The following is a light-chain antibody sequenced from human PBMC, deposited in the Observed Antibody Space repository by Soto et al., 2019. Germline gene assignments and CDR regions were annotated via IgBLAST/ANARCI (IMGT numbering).Light chain of an antibody. V-gene: IGLV4-69*01. Sequence: QLVLTQSPSASASLGASVKLTCTLSSGHSSYAIAWHQQRPEKGPRYLMKLNSDGGHIKGDGIPDRFSGSSSGAERYLTISSLQSEDEADYYCQTWGTGFRVFGGGTKVTVL. CDR1: SGHSSYA. CDR3: QTWGTGFRV. J-gene: IGLJ2*01. CDR2: LNSDGGH.